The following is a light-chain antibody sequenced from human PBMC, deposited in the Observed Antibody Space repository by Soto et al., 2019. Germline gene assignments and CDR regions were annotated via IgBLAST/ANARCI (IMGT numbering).Light chain of an antibody. CDR3: QKYYNWPPGT. CDR1: QSISSS. CDR2: HAS. V-gene: IGKV3-15*01. J-gene: IGKJ1*01. Sequence: EIVLTQSPATLSVSPGERATLSCRASQSISSSLAWYQQQPGQAPRLLIYHASTRAAGIPARFSGSGSGTEFTLTISSLQSEDFDVYYCQKYYNWPPGTFGQGTKVEIK.